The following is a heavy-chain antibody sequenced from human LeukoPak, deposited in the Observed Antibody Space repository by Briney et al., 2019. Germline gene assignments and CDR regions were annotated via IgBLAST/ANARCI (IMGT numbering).Heavy chain of an antibody. CDR1: GGSISSYY. CDR3: ARQTGSGLFILP. D-gene: IGHD3/OR15-3a*01. J-gene: IGHJ4*02. V-gene: IGHV4-59*01. CDR2: IYYSGST. Sequence: PSETLSLTCTVSGGSISSYYWSWIRQPPGKGLEWIGYIYYSGSTNYYPSLKSRVTISVDTSKNQFSLKLSSVTAAGTAVYYCARQTGSGLFILPGGQGTLVTVSS.